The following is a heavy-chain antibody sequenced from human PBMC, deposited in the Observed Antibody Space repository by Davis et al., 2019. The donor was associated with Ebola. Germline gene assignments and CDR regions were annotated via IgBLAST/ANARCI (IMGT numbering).Heavy chain of an antibody. J-gene: IGHJ4*02. V-gene: IGHV3-73*01. CDR3: TSSVEMATIVVDY. D-gene: IGHD5-24*01. Sequence: PGGSLRLSCAASGFTFSGSAMHWVRQASGKGLEWVGRIRSKANSYATAYAASVKGRFTISRDDSKNTAYLQMNSLKTEDTAVYYCTSSVEMATIVVDYWGQGTLVTVSS. CDR1: GFTFSGSA. CDR2: IRSKANSYAT.